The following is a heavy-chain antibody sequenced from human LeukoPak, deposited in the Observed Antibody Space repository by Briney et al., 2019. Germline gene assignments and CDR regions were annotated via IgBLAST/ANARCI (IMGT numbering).Heavy chain of an antibody. CDR1: GGSISSSSYY. Sequence: KPSETLSLTCTVSGGSISSSSYYWGWIRQPPGKGLEWIGGIYYSGSTYYNPSLKSRVTISVDTSKNQFSLKLSSVTAADTAVYYCARNRGDSYGYARLDAFDIWGQGTMVTVSS. J-gene: IGHJ3*02. V-gene: IGHV4-39*07. CDR3: ARNRGDSYGYARLDAFDI. CDR2: IYYSGST. D-gene: IGHD5-18*01.